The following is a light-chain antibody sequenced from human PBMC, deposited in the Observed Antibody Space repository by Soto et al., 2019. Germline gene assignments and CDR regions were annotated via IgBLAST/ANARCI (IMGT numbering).Light chain of an antibody. V-gene: IGKV3-20*01. CDR1: HIINHNY. J-gene: IGKJ5*01. CDR3: QQYGSSIT. CDR2: GAS. Sequence: IVLTQAPFTLSLSPVGVAILSLRASHIINHNYLAWYQQKPGQAPRLLTYGASSRATGIPDRISGGGSGTDFTLTVTRLEPEDFAVYYCQQYGSSITFGQGTRLEIK.